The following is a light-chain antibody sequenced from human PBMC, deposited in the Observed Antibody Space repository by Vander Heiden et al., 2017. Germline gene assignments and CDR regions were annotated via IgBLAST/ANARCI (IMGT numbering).Light chain of an antibody. CDR1: QSLLHSNGYNY. V-gene: IGKV2-28*01. J-gene: IGKJ3*01. CDR2: LGS. Sequence: DIVMTQSPLSLPVTPGEPASISCRSSQSLLHSNGYNYLDWYLQKPGQSPQLLIYLGSNRASGVPDRFSGSGSGTDFTLKISRVEAEDVGVYYCMQALQTPLFTFGHATKVDIK. CDR3: MQALQTPLFT.